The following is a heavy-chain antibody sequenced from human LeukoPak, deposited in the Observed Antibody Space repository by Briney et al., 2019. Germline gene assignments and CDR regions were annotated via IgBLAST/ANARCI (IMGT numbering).Heavy chain of an antibody. Sequence: GGSLRLSCAATGFFFDNYAIHWVRQAPGKGLEWVSLISGDGGSTFYADSVRGRFTISRDNTRKSLSLQMSSLRSEDTALYYCARESETSGWYDYWGQGTLVTVSS. J-gene: IGHJ4*02. CDR3: ARESETSGWYDY. CDR2: ISGDGGST. D-gene: IGHD6-19*01. V-gene: IGHV3-43*02. CDR1: GFFFDNYA.